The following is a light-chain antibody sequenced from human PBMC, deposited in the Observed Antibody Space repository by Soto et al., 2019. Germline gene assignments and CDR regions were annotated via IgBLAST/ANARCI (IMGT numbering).Light chain of an antibody. CDR1: SSDVGGYNY. Sequence: QSALTQPASVSGSPGQSITISCTGTSSDVGGYNYVSWYQQHPGKAPKLMIYEVSNRPSGVSSRFSGSKSGNTASLTISGLQAEDEADYYCSSYTRSTAPLWVFGTGTKLTVL. V-gene: IGLV2-14*01. CDR2: EVS. CDR3: SSYTRSTAPLWV. J-gene: IGLJ1*01.